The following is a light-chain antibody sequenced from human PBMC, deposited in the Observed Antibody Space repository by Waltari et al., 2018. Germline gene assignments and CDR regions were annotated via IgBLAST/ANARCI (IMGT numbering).Light chain of an antibody. CDR3: QQYNSYGLT. J-gene: IGKJ4*01. CDR1: QTITSW. Sequence: DIQMTQSPSTLSASVGDRVTITCRASQTITSWLAWDQQKPGQAPKLLIYDASSLESGVPSRFSGSGSGTEFTLTITSLQPDDFATYYCQQYNSYGLTFGGGTKVDIK. V-gene: IGKV1-5*01. CDR2: DAS.